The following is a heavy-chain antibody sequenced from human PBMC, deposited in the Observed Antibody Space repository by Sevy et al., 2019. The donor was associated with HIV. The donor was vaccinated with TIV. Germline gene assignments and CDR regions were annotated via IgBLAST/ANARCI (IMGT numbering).Heavy chain of an antibody. V-gene: IGHV3-48*02. D-gene: IGHD2-2*01. CDR2: ISSSSNII. J-gene: IGHJ6*02. Sequence: GGSLRLSCAASGFTLSPYSMEWVRQAPGKGLEWVSHISSSSNIIYYADSVKGRFTVSRDNGKNSRYLRMDSLRDGETAVYYCARDAMRVGNSNYYYGMDVWGQGTTVTVSS. CDR1: GFTLSPYS. CDR3: ARDAMRVGNSNYYYGMDV.